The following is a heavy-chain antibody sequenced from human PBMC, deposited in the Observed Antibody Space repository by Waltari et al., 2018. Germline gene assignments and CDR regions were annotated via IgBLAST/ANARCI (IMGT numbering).Heavy chain of an antibody. CDR1: GFTFSNAW. Sequence: EVQLVESGGGLVKPGGSLRLSCAASGFTFSNAWMSWVRQAPGKGLEGVGRIKSKTECGTTDYASPVKGKFTSARDESKNTLYLQMNSLKTEDTAVYYCTKEGTPTGAFDYWGQGTLVTVSS. CDR2: IKSKTECGTT. V-gene: IGHV3-15*01. CDR3: TKEGTPTGAFDY. D-gene: IGHD1-1*01. J-gene: IGHJ4*02.